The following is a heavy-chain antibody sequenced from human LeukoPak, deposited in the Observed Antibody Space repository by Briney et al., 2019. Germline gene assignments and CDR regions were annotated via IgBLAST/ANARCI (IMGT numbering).Heavy chain of an antibody. Sequence: SSVTVSCKASGGTFSSYAISLVRQAPGQGLEWMGGIIPIFGTANYAQKFQGRVTITADESTSTAYMELSSLRSEDTAVYYCARVSPKEDSGYDDYWGQGTLVTVSS. D-gene: IGHD1-26*01. CDR3: ARVSPKEDSGYDDY. CDR2: IIPIFGTA. CDR1: GGTFSSYA. J-gene: IGHJ4*03. V-gene: IGHV1-69*13.